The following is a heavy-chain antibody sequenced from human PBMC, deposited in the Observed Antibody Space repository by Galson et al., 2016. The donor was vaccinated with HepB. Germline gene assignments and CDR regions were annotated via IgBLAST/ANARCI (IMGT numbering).Heavy chain of an antibody. Sequence: SLRLSCAASGFTFADYAMHWVRQAPGKGLEWVSGINWYSGTIGYADSVKGRFTISRDNAKNSLYLQMNSLRPEDTALYYCAKSPLARNYGLDVWGQGTAVTVSS. CDR2: INWYSGTI. J-gene: IGHJ6*02. CDR1: GFTFADYA. V-gene: IGHV3-9*01. CDR3: AKSPLARNYGLDV.